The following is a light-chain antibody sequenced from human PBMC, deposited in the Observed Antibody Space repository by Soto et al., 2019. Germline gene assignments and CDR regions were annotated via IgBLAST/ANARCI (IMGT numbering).Light chain of an antibody. V-gene: IGKV3-20*01. J-gene: IGKJ1*01. Sequence: EIVLTQSPGTLSLSPGERATLSCRASQSVSSSYLAWYQQKPGQAPRLLIYGASSRATGIPDRFSGSGSGTDFTLTISRLEPEDFAVYYCQQDGSSPPSWTFGQGTKVEIK. CDR3: QQDGSSPPSWT. CDR1: QSVSSSY. CDR2: GAS.